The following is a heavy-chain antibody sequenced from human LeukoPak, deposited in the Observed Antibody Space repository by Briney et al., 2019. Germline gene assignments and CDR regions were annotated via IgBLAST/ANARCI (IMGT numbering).Heavy chain of an antibody. CDR2: IYPGDSDT. D-gene: IGHD1-26*01. Sequence: HGESLKISCKGSGYNFSNYWIAWVRQMPGKGLEWMGIIYPGDSDTRYSPSFQGQVTISADKSISTAYLQWSSLKASDTAMYYCARHRGATRGYDAFDIWGQGTMVTVSS. CDR3: ARHRGATRGYDAFDI. CDR1: GYNFSNYW. V-gene: IGHV5-51*01. J-gene: IGHJ3*02.